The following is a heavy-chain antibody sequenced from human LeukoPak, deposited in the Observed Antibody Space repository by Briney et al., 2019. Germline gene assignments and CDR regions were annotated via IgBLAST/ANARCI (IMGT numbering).Heavy chain of an antibody. J-gene: IGHJ4*02. CDR1: GFTFDNAW. CDR2: IYSKTDGGPT. D-gene: IGHD3-10*01. Sequence: GGSLRLSCAASGFTFDNAWFNWVRQAPGKGLEWVGRIYSKTDGGPTDYATPVTGRFSISRDDSKNTLYLQMNSLKTDDTAVYHCTTVPWFGDLYAAGYWGQGTLVTVSS. CDR3: TTVPWFGDLYAAGY. V-gene: IGHV3-15*01.